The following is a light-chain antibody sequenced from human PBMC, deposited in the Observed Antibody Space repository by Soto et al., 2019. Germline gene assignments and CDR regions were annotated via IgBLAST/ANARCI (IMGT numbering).Light chain of an antibody. CDR2: WSS. V-gene: IGKV4-1*01. J-gene: IGKJ3*01. Sequence: DIVMTQSPASLAASLGERATINCKSSQSVLYSSNNHNYLAWYQHKPGQPPKLLLYWSSTRESGVPDRFSGSGSGTDFTLTISSLRDEDVAVYYCQQYYTTPFTFGPGTKVDIK. CDR3: QQYYTTPFT. CDR1: QSVLYSSNNHNY.